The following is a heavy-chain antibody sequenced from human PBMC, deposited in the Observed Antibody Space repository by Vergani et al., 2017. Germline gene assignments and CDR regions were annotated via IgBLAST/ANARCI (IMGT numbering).Heavy chain of an antibody. D-gene: IGHD3-22*01. CDR2: ISWNSGAT. V-gene: IGHV3-9*01. CDR1: GFSFKIYG. CDR3: VRESVYYYDRAVQGSDPYTGVDV. Sequence: EVQLVESGGDLAQPGTSLRLTCEASGFSFKIYGMHWARLLPGKGLEWVSGISWNSGATGYADSVKGRVTISRDNAKNCLYLQMRNLRPEDPALYFCVRESVYYYDRAVQGSDPYTGVDVWGLGTMVTVSS. J-gene: IGHJ3*01.